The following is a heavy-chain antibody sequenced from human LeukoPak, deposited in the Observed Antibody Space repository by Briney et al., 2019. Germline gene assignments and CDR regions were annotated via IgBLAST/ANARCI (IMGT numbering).Heavy chain of an antibody. V-gene: IGHV3-30*18. CDR1: GFTFSSYG. CDR2: ISYDGSNK. D-gene: IGHD3-22*01. J-gene: IGHJ4*02. CDR3: AKAGPDYYDSSGYYSGFDY. Sequence: GGSLRLSCAASGFTFSSYGMHWVRQAPGEGLEWVAVISYDGSNKYYADSVKGRFTISRDNSKNTLYLQMNSLRAEDTAVYYCAKAGPDYYDSSGYYSGFDYWGQGTLVTVSS.